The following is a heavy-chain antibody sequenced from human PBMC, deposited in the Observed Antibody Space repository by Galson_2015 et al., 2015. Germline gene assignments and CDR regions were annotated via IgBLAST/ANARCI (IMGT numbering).Heavy chain of an antibody. Sequence: QSGAEVKKPGESLKISCKGSGYTFPSYWIGWVRQMPGKGLEWMGIIWPGDSDIRYSPSFQGQVTISVDKSISTAYLQWSSLEASDNAVYYCAKSGGLSPNWYFDLWGRGTLVTVSS. J-gene: IGHJ2*01. V-gene: IGHV5-51*01. D-gene: IGHD2-8*02. CDR1: GYTFPSYW. CDR3: AKSGGLSPNWYFDL. CDR2: IWPGDSDI.